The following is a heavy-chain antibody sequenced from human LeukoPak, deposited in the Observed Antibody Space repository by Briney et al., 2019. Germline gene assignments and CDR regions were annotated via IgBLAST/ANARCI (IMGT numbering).Heavy chain of an antibody. J-gene: IGHJ4*02. CDR2: ISYDGSNK. CDR1: VRTFSSYG. Sequence: SGRSLRLSCAPCVRTFSSYGMHCLRQAPGKGLEWVAVISYDGSNKYYADSVKGRFTIPRDNSKNTLYLQMNSLRAEDTAVYYCSQDQFHDYGDYHLGYWGQGTLVTVSS. CDR3: SQDQFHDYGDYHLGY. V-gene: IGHV3-30*18. D-gene: IGHD4-17*01.